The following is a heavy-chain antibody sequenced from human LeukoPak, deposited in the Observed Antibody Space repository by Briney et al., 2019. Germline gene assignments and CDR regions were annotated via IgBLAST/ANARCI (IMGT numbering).Heavy chain of an antibody. D-gene: IGHD1-14*01. CDR2: IKQDGSEK. CDR1: GFTFRNYA. CDR3: ARDLRIKDY. Sequence: PGGSLRLSCAASGFTFRNYAMNWVRQAPGKGLEWVASIKQDGSEKYYVDSVKGRFTISRDNAKNSLYLQMNSLRAEDTAVCYCARDLRIKDYWGQGTLVTVSS. V-gene: IGHV3-7*01. J-gene: IGHJ4*02.